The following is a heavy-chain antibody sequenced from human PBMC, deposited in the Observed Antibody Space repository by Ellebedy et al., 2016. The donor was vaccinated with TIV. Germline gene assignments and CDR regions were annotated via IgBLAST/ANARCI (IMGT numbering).Heavy chain of an antibody. D-gene: IGHD5-12*01. V-gene: IGHV3-7*01. CDR3: AGAARGSGAYESF. CDR1: GFTFSKFW. Sequence: GESLKISCAASGFTFSKFWMAWVRQAPGKGLEWVATINQGGSETYYVDSVKGRFTISRDNSKNSLYLQMNSLRADDTALYYCAGAARGSGAYESFWGQGTLVTVSS. J-gene: IGHJ4*01. CDR2: INQGGSET.